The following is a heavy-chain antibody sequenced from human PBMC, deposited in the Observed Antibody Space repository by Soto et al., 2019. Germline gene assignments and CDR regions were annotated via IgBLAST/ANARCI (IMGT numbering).Heavy chain of an antibody. J-gene: IGHJ4*02. CDR2: ISAYNGNT. CDR3: ARDIVDYYDSSGYRY. CDR1: GYTFTSYG. Sequence: QVQLVQSGAEVKKPGASVKVSCKASGYTFTSYGISWVRQAPGQGLEWMGWISAYNGNTNYAQKLQGRVTMTTDTSXXTAYMELRSLRSDDTAVYYCARDIVDYYDSSGYRYWGQGTLVTVSS. V-gene: IGHV1-18*01. D-gene: IGHD3-22*01.